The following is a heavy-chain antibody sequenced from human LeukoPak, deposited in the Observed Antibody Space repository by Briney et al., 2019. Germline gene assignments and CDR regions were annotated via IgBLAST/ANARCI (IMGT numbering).Heavy chain of an antibody. V-gene: IGHV1-8*03. J-gene: IGHJ5*02. D-gene: IGHD3-10*01. CDR1: GYTLTELS. CDR2: MNPNSGNT. CDR3: ARVPPTSLHMVRGVRRLYNWFDP. Sequence: ASVKVSCKVSGYTLTELSMHWVRQATGQGLEWMGWMNPNSGNTGYAQKFQGRVTITRNTSISTAYMELSSLRSEDTAVYYCARVPPTSLHMVRGVRRLYNWFDPWGQGTLVTVSS.